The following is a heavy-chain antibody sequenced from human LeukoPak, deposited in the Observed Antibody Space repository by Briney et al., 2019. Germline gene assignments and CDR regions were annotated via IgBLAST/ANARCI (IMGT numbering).Heavy chain of an antibody. V-gene: IGHV4-59*12. D-gene: IGHD3-10*01. Sequence: SETLSLTCTVAGGSISTYYWNWIRQPPGNGLEWIGYIYYSGTTNYNPSLKSRISMSVDTSRNPFTLQLNSVSHEDAADYYGGRARLHHTYGSGTNFDYWGQGTLVTVSS. CDR1: GGSISTYY. J-gene: IGHJ4*02. CDR3: GRARLHHTYGSGTNFDY. CDR2: IYYSGTT.